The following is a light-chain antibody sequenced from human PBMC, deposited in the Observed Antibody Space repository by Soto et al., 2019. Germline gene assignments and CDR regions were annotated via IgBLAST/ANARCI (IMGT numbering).Light chain of an antibody. J-gene: IGLJ1*01. CDR1: RSDVGAYNY. V-gene: IGLV2-14*01. Sequence: SVLNTPASFSGSPGQSNDISCTVSRSDVGAYNYVSWYQQHPGKAPKLMISEVTNRPSGFSDRFSGSKSGNTASLTISGLQAEDEADYYCSSFTSRFTFVFGTGTKVTVL. CDR2: EVT. CDR3: SSFTSRFTFV.